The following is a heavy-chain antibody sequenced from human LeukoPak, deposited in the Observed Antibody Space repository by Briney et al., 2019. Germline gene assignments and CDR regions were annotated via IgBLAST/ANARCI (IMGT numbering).Heavy chain of an antibody. Sequence: GRSLRLSCAASGFTFDDYAMHWVRQAPGKGLEWVSGISWNSGSIGYADSVKGRFTISRDNAKNSLYLQMNSLRAEDTALYYRAKGSSWWGDYYYYYGMDVWGQGTTVTVSS. CDR1: GFTFDDYA. CDR2: ISWNSGSI. V-gene: IGHV3-9*01. J-gene: IGHJ6*02. CDR3: AKGSSWWGDYYYYYGMDV. D-gene: IGHD6-13*01.